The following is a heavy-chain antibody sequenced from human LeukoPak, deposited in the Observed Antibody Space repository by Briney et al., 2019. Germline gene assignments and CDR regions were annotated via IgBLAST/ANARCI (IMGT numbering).Heavy chain of an antibody. Sequence: PSETLSLTCTVSGDSISSGADWGWARQPPGMGLEWIATIYRTGRTYFNPCLGRRVTISIDTSKNQFSLKLNSVTDADTAVYYCANSWYYYDSSGLPKADAFDRWGQGTLVTVSS. J-gene: IGHJ3*01. CDR2: IYRTGRT. CDR1: GDSISSGAD. D-gene: IGHD3-22*01. V-gene: IGHV4-38-2*02. CDR3: ANSWYYYDSSGLPKADAFDR.